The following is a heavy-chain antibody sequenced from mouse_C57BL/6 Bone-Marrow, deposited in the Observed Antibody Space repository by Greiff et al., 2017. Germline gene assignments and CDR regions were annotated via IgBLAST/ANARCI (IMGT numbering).Heavy chain of an antibody. J-gene: IGHJ2*01. CDR2: LAPEIGAT. D-gene: IGHD2-3*01. V-gene: IGHV14-4*01. Sequence: EVKLQESGAELVRPGASVKLSCTASGFNIKDDYIHWVKQRPEQGLEWIGWLAPEIGATESASKFQGKATITSDTSSNTAYLPLSSLTSEDTAVYYCSSFDGNYFDCWGQGTPLTVAS. CDR1: GFNIKDDY. CDR3: SSFDGNYFDC.